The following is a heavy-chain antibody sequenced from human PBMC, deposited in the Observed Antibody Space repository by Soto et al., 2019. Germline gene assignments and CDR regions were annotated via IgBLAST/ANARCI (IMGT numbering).Heavy chain of an antibody. CDR1: VCTFGDYA. J-gene: IGHJ4*02. CDR3: ARVRRFLAWFFDY. Sequence: PVGSLRLSCTSSVCTFGDYAMSCFRHAPGKWLEWVGFIRSKAYGGTTEYAASVKGRFTISRDDSKSIAYLQMNSLKTEDTAVYYCARVRRFLAWFFDYWGQGTPVTVSS. V-gene: IGHV3-49*03. D-gene: IGHD3-3*01. CDR2: IRSKAYGGTT.